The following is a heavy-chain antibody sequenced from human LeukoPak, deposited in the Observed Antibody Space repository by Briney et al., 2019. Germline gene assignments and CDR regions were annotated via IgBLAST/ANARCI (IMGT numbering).Heavy chain of an antibody. J-gene: IGHJ4*02. CDR3: ARERLSADLPHSGAHYAMFDY. CDR1: GYTFTSYG. V-gene: IGHV1-2*02. Sequence: RVASVKVSCKASGYTFTSYGISWVRQAPGQGLEWMGWINPKSGATNYAQKFRGRVTMTRDASISTVYMEMATLTSDDAAMFFCARERLSADLPHSGAHYAMFDYWGQGTLLTVSS. D-gene: IGHD2-2*01. CDR2: INPKSGAT.